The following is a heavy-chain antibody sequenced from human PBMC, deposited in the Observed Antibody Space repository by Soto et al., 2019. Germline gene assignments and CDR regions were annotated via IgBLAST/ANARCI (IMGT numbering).Heavy chain of an antibody. CDR1: GFTFSSYA. D-gene: IGHD2-15*01. J-gene: IGHJ4*02. V-gene: IGHV3-23*01. CDR2: ISGSGGST. CDR3: AKGRGYYSGGSCYLVY. Sequence: EVQLLESGGGLVQPGGSLRLSCAASGFTFSSYAMSWVRQAPGKGLEWVSAISGSGGSTYYADSVKGRFTISRDNPKKTLHLQTNRQRARDTAVHYCAKGRGYYSGGSCYLVYWGQGTLVTVSS.